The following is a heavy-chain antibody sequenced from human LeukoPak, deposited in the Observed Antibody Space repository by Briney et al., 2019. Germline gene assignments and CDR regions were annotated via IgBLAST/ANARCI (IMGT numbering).Heavy chain of an antibody. V-gene: IGHV3-30-3*01. D-gene: IGHD3-3*01. J-gene: IGHJ5*02. CDR1: GFTFSSYW. Sequence: QPGGSLRLSCAASGFTFSSYWMSWVRQAPGKGLEWVAVISNDGSNKYYADSVKGRFTISRDNSKNTLYLQMNNLRAKDTAVYYCARDKAYYDFWSGYFPSESYNCFDPWGQGTLVTVSS. CDR2: ISNDGSNK. CDR3: ARDKAYYDFWSGYFPSESYNCFDP.